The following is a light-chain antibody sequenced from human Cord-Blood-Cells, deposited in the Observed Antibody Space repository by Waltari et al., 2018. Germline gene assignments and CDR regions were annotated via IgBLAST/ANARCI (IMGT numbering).Light chain of an antibody. CDR2: EGS. V-gene: IGLV2-23*01. J-gene: IGLJ3*02. Sequence: QSALTHPASVSGSPGQSITISCTATSSDVGSYNLFSWYQQHPGKAPKLMIYEGSRRPAGVSNRFSGSKSGNTASLTISGLQAEDEADYYCCSYAGSSTWVFGGGTKLTVL. CDR1: SSDVGSYNL. CDR3: CSYAGSSTWV.